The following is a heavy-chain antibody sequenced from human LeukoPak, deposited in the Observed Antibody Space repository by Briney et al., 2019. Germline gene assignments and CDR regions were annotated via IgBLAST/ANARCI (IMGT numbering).Heavy chain of an antibody. Sequence: PSETLSLTCTVSGGSISSYYWSWIRQPPGKGLEWIGYIYTSGSTNYNPSLKSRVTTSVDTSKNQFSLKLSSVTAADTAVYYCARASRWELFDYWGQGTLVTVSS. CDR3: ARASRWELFDY. J-gene: IGHJ4*02. V-gene: IGHV4-4*09. D-gene: IGHD1-26*01. CDR1: GGSISSYY. CDR2: IYTSGST.